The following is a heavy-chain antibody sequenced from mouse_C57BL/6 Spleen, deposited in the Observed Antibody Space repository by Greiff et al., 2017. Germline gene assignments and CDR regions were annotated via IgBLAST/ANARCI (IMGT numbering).Heavy chain of an antibody. Sequence: VQLQQSGAELVRPGASVTLSCKASGYTFTDYEMHWVKQTPVHGLEWIGAIDPETGGTAYNQKFKGKAILTADKSSSTAYMELRSLTSEDSAVYYCTRDNYGSRDSHYAMDYWGQGTSVTVSS. CDR1: GYTFTDYE. CDR2: IDPETGGT. CDR3: TRDNYGSRDSHYAMDY. V-gene: IGHV1-15*01. D-gene: IGHD1-1*01. J-gene: IGHJ4*01.